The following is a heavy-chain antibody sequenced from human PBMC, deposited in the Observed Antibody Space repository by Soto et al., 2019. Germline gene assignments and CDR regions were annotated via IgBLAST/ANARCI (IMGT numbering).Heavy chain of an antibody. CDR1: GFTFSTYN. J-gene: IGHJ4*02. CDR2: ISSSSTYI. D-gene: IGHD5-12*01. CDR3: ARGWLRDPWMY. V-gene: IGHV3-21*01. Sequence: EVQLVESGGGLVKPGGSLKLSCAASGFTFSTYNMNWVRQAPGEGLEWVSSISSSSTYIYYADSVKGRLTISRDNAKNSLYLQMNRLRAEDTAVYYCARGWLRDPWMYWGQGTLVTVSS.